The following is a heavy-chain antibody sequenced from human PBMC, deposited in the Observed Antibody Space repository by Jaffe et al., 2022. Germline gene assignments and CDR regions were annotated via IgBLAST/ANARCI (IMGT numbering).Heavy chain of an antibody. Sequence: QVQLQESGPGLVKPSETLSLTCTVSGGSISSYYWSWIRQPPGKGLEWIGYIYYSGSTNYNPSLKSRVTISVDTSKNQFSLKLSSVTAADTAVYYCARDRGMDHDAFDIWGQGTMVTVSS. CDR2: IYYSGST. V-gene: IGHV4-59*01. D-gene: IGHD2-2*03. J-gene: IGHJ3*02. CDR3: ARDRGMDHDAFDI. CDR1: GGSISSYY.